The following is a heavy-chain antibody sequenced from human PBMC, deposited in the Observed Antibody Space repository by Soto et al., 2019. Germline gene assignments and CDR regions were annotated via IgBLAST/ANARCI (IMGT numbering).Heavy chain of an antibody. D-gene: IGHD6-13*01. CDR2: ISSSGDAI. J-gene: IGHJ6*02. CDR3: ARDHGGSTWFVGVYYFFGMDV. V-gene: IGHV3-48*02. Sequence: SGGDLVQPGGSLRLSCAASGFIFSDYTMTWVRQAPGRGLEFVSHISSSGDAIFYAESVKGRFTVSRDNAKNSLYLQMNSLRDDDTAVYFCARDHGGSTWFVGVYYFFGMDVWGQGTAVTVSS. CDR1: GFIFSDYT.